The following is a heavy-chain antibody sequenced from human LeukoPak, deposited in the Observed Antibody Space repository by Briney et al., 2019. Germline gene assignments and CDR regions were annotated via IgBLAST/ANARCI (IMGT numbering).Heavy chain of an antibody. J-gene: IGHJ5*02. CDR3: ARDRSSGWYWFDP. D-gene: IGHD6-19*01. V-gene: IGHV4-38-2*02. Sequence: TSETLSLTCTVSGYSISSGYYWGWIRPPPGKGLEWIGSIYHSGSTYYNPSLKSRVTISVDTSKNQFSLKLSSVTAADTAVYYCARDRSSGWYWFDPWGQGTLVTVSS. CDR1: GYSISSGYY. CDR2: IYHSGST.